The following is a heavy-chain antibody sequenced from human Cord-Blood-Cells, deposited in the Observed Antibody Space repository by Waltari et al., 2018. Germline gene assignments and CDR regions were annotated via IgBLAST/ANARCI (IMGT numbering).Heavy chain of an antibody. Sequence: RMRQSAAEVMKPGYSVKSSHKVSGSNFSSYAISWVRQAPGQGLECMGRIILILSIANNAQKFQGRVTITADKSTSKDYKELRRLRSEDKAVYYCARGDMIKFGGVIVINWFYPWGQGTLVTVSS. CDR1: GSNFSSYA. CDR2: IILILSIA. D-gene: IGHD3-16*02. V-gene: IGHV1-69*09. CDR3: ARGDMIKFGGVIVINWFYP. J-gene: IGHJ5*02.